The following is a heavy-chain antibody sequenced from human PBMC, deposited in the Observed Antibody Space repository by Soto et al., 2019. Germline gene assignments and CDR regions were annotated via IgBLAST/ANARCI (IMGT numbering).Heavy chain of an antibody. J-gene: IGHJ4*02. CDR3: ANDLGYCTSSSCFLDY. CDR2: ISAYNGNT. D-gene: IGHD2-2*01. V-gene: IGHV1-18*01. CDR1: GYTFTSYG. Sequence: ASVKVSCKASGYTFTSYGISWVRQAPGQGLEWMGWISAYNGNTNYAQKLQGRVTMTTDTSTSTAYMELRSLRSDDTAVYYCANDLGYCTSSSCFLDYWGQGTLVTVSS.